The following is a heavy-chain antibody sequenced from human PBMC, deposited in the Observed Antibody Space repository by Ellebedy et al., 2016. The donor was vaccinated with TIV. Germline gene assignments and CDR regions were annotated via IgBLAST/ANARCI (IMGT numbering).Heavy chain of an antibody. CDR2: INPNSGGT. V-gene: IGHV1-2*02. CDR3: ARDGYSGSYLGWFDP. CDR1: GYTFTGYY. J-gene: IGHJ5*02. D-gene: IGHD1-26*01. Sequence: ASVKVSXKASGYTFTGYYMHWVRQAPGQGLEWMGWINPNSGGTNYAQKFQGRVTMTGDTSISTAYMELSRLRSDDTAVYYCARDGYSGSYLGWFDPWGQGTLVTVSS.